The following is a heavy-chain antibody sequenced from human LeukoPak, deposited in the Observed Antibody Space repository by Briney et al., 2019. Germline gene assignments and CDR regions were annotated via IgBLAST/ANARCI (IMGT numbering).Heavy chain of an antibody. J-gene: IGHJ5*02. V-gene: IGHV4-39*01. CDR3: ARYYYGSGSYGWFDP. D-gene: IGHD3-10*01. CDR1: GGSISSSSYY. Sequence: SETLSLTCTVPGGSISSSSYYWGWLRQPPGTGLEWIGSIYYSGSTYYNPSLKSRVTISVDTSKNQFSLKLSSVTAADTAVYYCARYYYGSGSYGWFDPWGQGTLVTVSS. CDR2: IYYSGST.